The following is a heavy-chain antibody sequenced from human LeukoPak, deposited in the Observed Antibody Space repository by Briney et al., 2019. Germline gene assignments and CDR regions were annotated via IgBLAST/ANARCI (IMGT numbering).Heavy chain of an antibody. CDR3: ARLIFDWNANWFDP. J-gene: IGHJ5*02. CDR2: IYTSGST. D-gene: IGHD3-9*01. CDR1: GGSISDYY. Sequence: SETLSLTCTVSGGSISDYYWSWVRQPPGKGLEWLGYIYTSGSTNYNPSLKSRVTISADTSKNQFSLKLSSVTAADTAVYYCARLIFDWNANWFDPWGQGTLVTVSS. V-gene: IGHV4-4*09.